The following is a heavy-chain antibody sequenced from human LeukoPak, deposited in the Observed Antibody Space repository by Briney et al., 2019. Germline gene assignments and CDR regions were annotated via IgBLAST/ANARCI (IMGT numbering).Heavy chain of an antibody. CDR3: ARDSSGENGIWFDP. Sequence: SEPLSLTCAVSGGSISSGGYSWSWIRQPPGKGLEWIGYIYHSGSTYYNPSLKSRVTMSVDTSKNQFSLKLTSVTAADTAVYYCARDSSGENGIWFDPWGQGTLVTVSS. CDR2: IYHSGST. J-gene: IGHJ5*02. V-gene: IGHV4-30-2*01. CDR1: GGSISSGGYS. D-gene: IGHD3-22*01.